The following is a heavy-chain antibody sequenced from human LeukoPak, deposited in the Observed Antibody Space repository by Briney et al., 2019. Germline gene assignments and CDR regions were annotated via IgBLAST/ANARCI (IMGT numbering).Heavy chain of an antibody. V-gene: IGHV3-48*02. CDR3: ARRFDS. CDR2: ISASGNAM. CDR1: GFTFSSYD. Sequence: PGGPLRLSCAASGFTFSSYDMNWVRQAPGKGLEWVSYISASGNAMYYANSVKGRFSISRDNAKNSLSLQVNSLRDEDTAVYFCARRFDSWGQGTLVTVSS. J-gene: IGHJ4*02.